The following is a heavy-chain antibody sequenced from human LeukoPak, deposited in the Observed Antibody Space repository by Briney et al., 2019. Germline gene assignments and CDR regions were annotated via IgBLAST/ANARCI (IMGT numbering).Heavy chain of an antibody. J-gene: IGHJ4*02. Sequence: SETLSLTCTVSGGSISSGGSYWSWIRQPPGKGLEWIGRIYNSGTTNYSPSLKSRLTISVDTSKNQISLKLNAVTAADTAVYYCASDLGYWGQGTLVTVSS. CDR2: IYNSGTT. CDR3: ASDLGY. V-gene: IGHV4-61*02. CDR1: GGSISSGGSY.